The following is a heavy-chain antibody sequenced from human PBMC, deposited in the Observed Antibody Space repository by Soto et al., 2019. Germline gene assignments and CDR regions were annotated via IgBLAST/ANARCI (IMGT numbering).Heavy chain of an antibody. D-gene: IGHD3-3*01. J-gene: IGHJ6*04. CDR2: ISGSGGST. CDR3: ARGKTSRTFSYGMDV. Sequence: GGSLRLSCAASGFTFSSYAMTWVRQAPGKGLEWVSVISGSGGSTYFADSVKGRFTISRDNAKNSLYLQMNSLRAEDTAVYYCARGKTSRTFSYGMDVWGKGSTVTVSS. V-gene: IGHV3-23*01. CDR1: GFTFSSYA.